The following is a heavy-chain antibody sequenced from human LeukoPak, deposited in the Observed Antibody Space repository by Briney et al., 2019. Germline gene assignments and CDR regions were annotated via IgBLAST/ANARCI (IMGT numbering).Heavy chain of an antibody. V-gene: IGHV4-31*03. CDR2: IYYSGST. D-gene: IGHD6-13*01. CDR1: GGSISSGGYY. J-gene: IGHJ4*02. CDR3: ARDTKNIAAAGSN. Sequence: SETLSLTCTVSGGSISSGGYYWSWIRQHPGRGLEWIGYIYYSGSTYYNPSLKSRVTISVDTSKNQFSLKLSSVTAADTAVYYCARDTKNIAAAGSNWGQGTLVTVSS.